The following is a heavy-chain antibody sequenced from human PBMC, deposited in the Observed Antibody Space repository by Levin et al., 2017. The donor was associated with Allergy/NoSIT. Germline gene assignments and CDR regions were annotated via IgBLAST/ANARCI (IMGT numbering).Heavy chain of an antibody. V-gene: IGHV3-33*01. D-gene: IGHD5-12*01. Sequence: GGSLRLSCEASGFNFNKYGMHWVRQAPGKGLEWVAVIWYDGNKKLYADSVTGRFTISRDDSKNAVYLQTNGLRAEDTATYFCARDGGGNSGYDLAFDIWGQGTKVTVSS. J-gene: IGHJ3*02. CDR3: ARDGGGNSGYDLAFDI. CDR2: IWYDGNKK. CDR1: GFNFNKYG.